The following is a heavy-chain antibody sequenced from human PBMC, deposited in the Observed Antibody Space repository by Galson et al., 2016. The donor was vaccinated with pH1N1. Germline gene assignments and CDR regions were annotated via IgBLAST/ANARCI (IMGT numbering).Heavy chain of an antibody. J-gene: IGHJ3*01. V-gene: IGHV2-70*13. D-gene: IGHD3-10*01. Sequence: PALVKPTQTLTLTCTFSGFSLSTSGMSVSWIRQPPGKALEWLALIDWDDDKDYSTSLKTRLTISKDTSKNQVVLTMTIMDPVDTATYFCAPWLGESLYGLHTGAFDFWGQGTMVTVPS. CDR2: IDWDDDK. CDR3: APWLGESLYGLHTGAFDF. CDR1: GFSLSTSGMS.